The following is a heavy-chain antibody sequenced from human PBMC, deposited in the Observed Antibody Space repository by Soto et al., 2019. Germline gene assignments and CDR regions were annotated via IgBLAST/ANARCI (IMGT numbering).Heavy chain of an antibody. D-gene: IGHD3-3*01. CDR1: GYTFTSYG. J-gene: IGHJ4*02. CDR3: AEMYYDFWSATLNSAY. V-gene: IGHV1-18*01. Sequence: ASVKVSCNASGYTFTSYGISWVRQAPGQGLEWMGWISAYNGNTNYAQKLQGRVTMTTDTSTSTAYMELRSLRSDDTAVYYCAEMYYDFWSATLNSAYWGQGTPVTVSS. CDR2: ISAYNGNT.